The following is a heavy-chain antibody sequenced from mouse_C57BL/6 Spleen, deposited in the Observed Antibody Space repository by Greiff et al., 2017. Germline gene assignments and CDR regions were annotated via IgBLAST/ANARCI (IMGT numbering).Heavy chain of an antibody. D-gene: IGHD2-1*01. CDR2: IYPGSGNT. CDR3: ASRGELPFAY. V-gene: IGHV1-55*01. Sequence: QVQLQQSGAELVKPGASVKMSCKASGYTFTSYWMTWVKQRPGQGLEWIGDIYPGSGNTNYNEKFKSKATLTVDTSSSTAYMQLSSLTSEDSAVYYCASRGELPFAYWGQGTLVTVSA. J-gene: IGHJ3*01. CDR1: GYTFTSYW.